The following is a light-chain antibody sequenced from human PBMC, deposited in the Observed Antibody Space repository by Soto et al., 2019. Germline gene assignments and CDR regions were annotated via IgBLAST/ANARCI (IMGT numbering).Light chain of an antibody. V-gene: IGLV2-23*01. CDR2: EGT. CDR1: SSDVGTYDL. Sequence: QSALTQPASVSGSPGQSITISCTGTSSDVGTYDLVSWYQHHPGKAPKLIIYEGTKRPSGVSNRFSGSKSGNTASLTISGLQADDEADYYCCSYAGSRTYVVFGGGTKLTVL. J-gene: IGLJ2*01. CDR3: CSYAGSRTYVV.